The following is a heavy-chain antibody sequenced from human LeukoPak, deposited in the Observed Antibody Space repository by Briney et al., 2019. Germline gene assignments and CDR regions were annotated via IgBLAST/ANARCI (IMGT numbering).Heavy chain of an antibody. V-gene: IGHV4-4*07. Sequence: SETLSLSCTVSGGSISSYYWRWIRQPAGKGLEWIGRIYTSGSTNYNPSLKSRVTMSVDTSKNQFSLKLSSVTAADTAVYYCARETTVTTRHAFDIWGQGTMVTVSS. CDR3: ARETTVTTRHAFDI. CDR2: IYTSGST. CDR1: GGSISSYY. J-gene: IGHJ3*02. D-gene: IGHD4-17*01.